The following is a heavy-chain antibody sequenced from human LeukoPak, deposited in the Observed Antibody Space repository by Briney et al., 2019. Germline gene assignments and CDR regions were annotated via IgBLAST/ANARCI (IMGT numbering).Heavy chain of an antibody. V-gene: IGHV3-20*04. D-gene: IGHD1-7*01. CDR3: ARFREGTTHFDY. J-gene: IGHJ4*02. CDR2: INWNGGST. Sequence: PGGSLRLSCAASGFTFDDYGMTWVRQAPGKGLEWVSGINWNGGSTGYGDSVKGRFTISRDNTKNSLYLQMNSQRAEDTALFYCARFREGTTHFDYWGQGTLVTVSS. CDR1: GFTFDDYG.